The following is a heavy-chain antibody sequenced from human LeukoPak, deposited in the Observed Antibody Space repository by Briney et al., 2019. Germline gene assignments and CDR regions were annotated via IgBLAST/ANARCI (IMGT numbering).Heavy chain of an antibody. Sequence: GGSLRLSCAASGFTFSSYGMHWVRQAPGKGLEGVAFIRYDGSNKYYADSVKGRFTISRDNSKNTLYLQMNSLRAEDTAVYYCARSDSPLSDSSGEFDYWGQGTLVTVSS. CDR2: IRYDGSNK. J-gene: IGHJ4*02. V-gene: IGHV3-30*02. CDR3: ARSDSPLSDSSGEFDY. CDR1: GFTFSSYG. D-gene: IGHD3-22*01.